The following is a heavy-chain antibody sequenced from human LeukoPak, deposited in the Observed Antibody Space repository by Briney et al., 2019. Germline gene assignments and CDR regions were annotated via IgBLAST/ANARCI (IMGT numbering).Heavy chain of an antibody. CDR3: ARGEVVVVPAALDY. CDR2: ISSSSSYI. V-gene: IGHV3-21*01. J-gene: IGHJ4*02. CDR1: GFTFSSYS. Sequence: GESLRLSCAASGFTFSSYSMNWVRQAPGKGLEWVSSISSSSSYIYYADSVKGRFTISRDNAKNSLYLQMNSLRAEDTAVYYCARGEVVVVPAALDYWGQGTLVTVSS. D-gene: IGHD2-2*01.